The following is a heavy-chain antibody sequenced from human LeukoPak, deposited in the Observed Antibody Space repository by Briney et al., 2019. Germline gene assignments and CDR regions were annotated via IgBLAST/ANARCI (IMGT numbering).Heavy chain of an antibody. CDR2: ISYDGSNK. V-gene: IGHV3-30*18. CDR1: GFTFSSYG. CDR3: AKGHGYSDAFDI. D-gene: IGHD5-12*01. Sequence: GGSLRLSCAASGFTFSSYGMPWVRQAPGKGLEWVAVISYDGSNKYYADSVKGRFTISRDNSKNTLYLQMNSLRAEDTAVYYCAKGHGYSDAFDIWGQGTMVTVSS. J-gene: IGHJ3*02.